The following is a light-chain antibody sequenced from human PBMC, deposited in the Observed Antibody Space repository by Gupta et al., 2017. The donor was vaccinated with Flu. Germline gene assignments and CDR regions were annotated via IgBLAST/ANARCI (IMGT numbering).Light chain of an antibody. V-gene: IGLV3-25*03. CDR1: ALPKQS. CDR3: QSADSSGTWV. CDR2: KDN. J-gene: IGLJ3*02. Sequence: PGKTARITCSGDALPKQSAYWYQQKPGQAPVLMLYKDNERPSGIPERVSGSSSGTTVTLTISGVQAEDEADYYCQSADSSGTWVFGGGTKLTVL.